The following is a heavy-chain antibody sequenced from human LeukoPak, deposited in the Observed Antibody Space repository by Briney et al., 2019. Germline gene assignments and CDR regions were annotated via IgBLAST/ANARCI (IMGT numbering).Heavy chain of an antibody. V-gene: IGHV3-43*01. CDR3: AKGNYCYMDV. Sequence: GGSLRLSCAASGFTFDEYTMHWVRQAPGKCLEWVSLISWDGGSTYYADSVKGRFTISRDNSKNSLYLQMNSLRTEDTALYYCAKGNYCYMDVWGKGTTVAVSS. CDR2: ISWDGGST. J-gene: IGHJ6*03. CDR1: GFTFDEYT.